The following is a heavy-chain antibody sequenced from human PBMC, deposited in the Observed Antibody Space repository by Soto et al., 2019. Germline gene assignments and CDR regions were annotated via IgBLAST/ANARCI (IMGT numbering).Heavy chain of an antibody. V-gene: IGHV4-30-4*01. CDR1: GGSINSGDYY. D-gene: IGHD7-27*01. CDR3: ARGPNPYYFDY. J-gene: IGHJ4*02. Sequence: QVQLQESGPGLVKPSQTLSLTCTVSGGSINSGDYYWSWIRQPPGKGREWIGYISYSGTTYYKPSLRSRVSISVDKSKNQFSLKLSSVTAADTAVYYCARGPNPYYFDYWGQGTLVTVSS. CDR2: ISYSGTT.